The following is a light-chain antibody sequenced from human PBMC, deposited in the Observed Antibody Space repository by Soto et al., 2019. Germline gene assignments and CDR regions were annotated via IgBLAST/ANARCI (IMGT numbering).Light chain of an antibody. CDR2: RAS. Sequence: EILMTQSPATLSVSPGERATLSCRASQSLNGNLAWYQQKPGQAPRLLISRASTRATDIPARFTGSGSGTEFTLTIDRLQSEDVAVYYFQQYNYWPSFGQGTKVEIK. V-gene: IGKV3-15*01. J-gene: IGKJ1*01. CDR1: QSLNGN. CDR3: QQYNYWPS.